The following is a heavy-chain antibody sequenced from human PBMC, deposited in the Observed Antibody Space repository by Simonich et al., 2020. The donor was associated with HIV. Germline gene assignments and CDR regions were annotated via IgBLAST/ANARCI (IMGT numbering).Heavy chain of an antibody. CDR1: GYTFTGYY. V-gene: IGHV1-2*02. Sequence: QVQLVQSGAEVKKPGASVKVSCKASGYTFTGYYMHWVRQAPGQGLEWGGWNKPNRGGTNYAQKFQGRVTMTRDTSISTAYMELTRLRADDTAVYYCARAELFEGWFDPWGQGTLVTVSS. CDR2: NKPNRGGT. J-gene: IGHJ5*02. D-gene: IGHD3-16*01. CDR3: ARAELFEGWFDP.